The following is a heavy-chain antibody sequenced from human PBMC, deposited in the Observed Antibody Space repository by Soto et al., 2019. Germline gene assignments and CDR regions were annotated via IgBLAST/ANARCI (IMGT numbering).Heavy chain of an antibody. D-gene: IGHD6-19*01. V-gene: IGHV3-30*03. Sequence: QVQLVESGGGVVQPGRSLRLSCAASGFTFSSYGMFWVRQAPGRGLEWVAFISYDGSNKCLDSVKGRFTISRDNSKNTLYLQMNSLRAEDTAVYYCARDGGIAVAGTRGDYYYYGMDVWGQGTTVTVSS. CDR2: ISYDGSN. CDR3: ARDGGIAVAGTRGDYYYYGMDV. J-gene: IGHJ6*02. CDR1: GFTFSSYG.